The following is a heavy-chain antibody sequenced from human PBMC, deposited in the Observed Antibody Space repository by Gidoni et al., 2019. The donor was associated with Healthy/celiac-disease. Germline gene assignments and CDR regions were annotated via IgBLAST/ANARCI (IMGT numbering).Heavy chain of an antibody. CDR3: AREAAVQLVPSSNMDV. D-gene: IGHD6-13*01. CDR2: ISYDGSNK. CDR1: SSYA. Sequence: SSYAMHWVRQAPGKGLEWVAVISYDGSNKYYADSVKGRFTISRDNSKNTLYLQMNSLRAEDTAVYYCAREAAVQLVPSSNMDVWGQGTTVTVSS. V-gene: IGHV3-30-3*01. J-gene: IGHJ6*02.